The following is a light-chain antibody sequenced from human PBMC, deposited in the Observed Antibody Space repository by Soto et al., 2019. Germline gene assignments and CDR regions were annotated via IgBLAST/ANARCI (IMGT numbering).Light chain of an antibody. CDR2: AAS. Sequence: IQLTQSPSSLSASVGDRVTITCRASQDIAIYLAWYQQKPGEAPKLLIYAASTLYGGVPSRFSGSGSGTDVALTITSLQAEEFATYYCQQLRMYPSTFGGGTKVEIK. V-gene: IGKV1-9*01. CDR3: QQLRMYPST. CDR1: QDIAIY. J-gene: IGKJ4*01.